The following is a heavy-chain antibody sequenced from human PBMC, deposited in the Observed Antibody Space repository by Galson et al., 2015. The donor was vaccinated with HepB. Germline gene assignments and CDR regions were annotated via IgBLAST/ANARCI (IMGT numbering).Heavy chain of an antibody. D-gene: IGHD3-9*01. CDR3: AKCKVETGTGYFDY. CDR2: ISNEGSNK. J-gene: IGHJ4*02. V-gene: IGHV3-30*18. Sequence: SLRLSCAASGFTFSSYGMHWVRQAPGKGLEWVAVISNEGSNKYYADSVEGRFTISRDNSKNTLYLQMNSLRPEDTAVYYCAKCKVETGTGYFDYWGQGTLVTVSS. CDR1: GFTFSSYG.